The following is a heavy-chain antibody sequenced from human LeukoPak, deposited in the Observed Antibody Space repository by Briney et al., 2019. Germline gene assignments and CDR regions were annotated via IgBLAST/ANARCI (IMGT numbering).Heavy chain of an antibody. J-gene: IGHJ1*01. CDR1: GFTFSSYG. CDR3: AKDQFSSGFEYFQH. Sequence: PGGSLRLSCAASGFTFSSYGMHWVRQAPGKGLEWVAVISYDGSNKYYADSVKGRFTISRDNPKNTLYLQMNSLRPEDTAVYYCAKDQFSSGFEYFQHWGQGTLVTVSS. CDR2: ISYDGSNK. V-gene: IGHV3-30*18. D-gene: IGHD6-19*01.